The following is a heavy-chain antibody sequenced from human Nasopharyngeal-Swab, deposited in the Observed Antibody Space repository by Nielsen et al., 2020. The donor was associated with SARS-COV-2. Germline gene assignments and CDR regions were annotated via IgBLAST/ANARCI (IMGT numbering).Heavy chain of an antibody. Sequence: ASVKVSCKASGDTFTSYYMHWVRQAPGQGLEWMGIINPSGGSTSYAQKFQGRVTITADESTSTAYMELSSLRSEDTAVYYCARVVPAALGGMDVWGQGTTVTVSS. CDR1: GDTFTSYY. CDR3: ARVVPAALGGMDV. J-gene: IGHJ6*02. CDR2: INPSGGST. V-gene: IGHV1-46*01. D-gene: IGHD2-2*01.